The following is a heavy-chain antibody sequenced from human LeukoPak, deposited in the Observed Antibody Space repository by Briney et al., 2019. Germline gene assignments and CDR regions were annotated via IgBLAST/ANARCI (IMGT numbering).Heavy chain of an antibody. CDR1: GFTFSSYS. CDR2: ISSSSSYI. Sequence: KSGGSLRLSCAASGFTFSSYSMNWVRQAPGKGLEWVSSISSSSSYIYYADSVKGRFTISRDNAKNSLYLQMNSLRAEDTAVYYCARGPFSPFEPFVDTAMVFYYYYGMDVWGQGTTVTVSS. CDR3: ARGPFSPFEPFVDTAMVFYYYYGMDV. D-gene: IGHD5-18*01. J-gene: IGHJ6*02. V-gene: IGHV3-21*01.